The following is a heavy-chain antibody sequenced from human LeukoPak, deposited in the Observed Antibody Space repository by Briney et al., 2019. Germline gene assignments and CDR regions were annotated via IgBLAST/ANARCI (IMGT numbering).Heavy chain of an antibody. D-gene: IGHD5-18*01. Sequence: GASVKVSCKASGYTFTSYAIHWVRQAPGQRLEWMGWINAGNGNTKYSQKFQGRVTITRDTSASTAYMELSSLRSEDTAVYYCARDLNERGYGSSPAYWGQGTLVTVSS. CDR1: GYTFTSYA. CDR2: INAGNGNT. CDR3: ARDLNERGYGSSPAY. V-gene: IGHV1-3*01. J-gene: IGHJ4*02.